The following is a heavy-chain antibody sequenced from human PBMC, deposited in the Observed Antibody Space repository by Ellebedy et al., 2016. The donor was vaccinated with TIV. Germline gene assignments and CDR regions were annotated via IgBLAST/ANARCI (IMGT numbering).Heavy chain of an antibody. V-gene: IGHV1-18*01. D-gene: IGHD3-10*01. Sequence: AASVKVSCKASGYPFTGYGISWVRQAPGQGLEWMGWISAYSGDTNFAQNFQGRVTMTRDTSTSTAYMELMNLRSDDPAVYYCARDSFGSGSYYNPHPFGSWGQGTLVTVSS. CDR1: GYPFTGYG. J-gene: IGHJ5*02. CDR3: ARDSFGSGSYYNPHPFGS. CDR2: ISAYSGDT.